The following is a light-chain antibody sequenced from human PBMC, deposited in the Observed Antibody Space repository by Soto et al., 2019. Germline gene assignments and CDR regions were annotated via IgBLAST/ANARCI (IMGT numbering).Light chain of an antibody. CDR3: SSYAGSSNVV. CDR2: EVS. CDR1: SSDVGGYNS. V-gene: IGLV2-8*01. Sequence: QSALTQPPSASGSPGQSVTISCTGTSSDVGGYNSVSWYQQYPGKAPKLMIHEVSKRPSGVPDRFSGSKSGNTASLTVSGRPAEDEADYYCSSYAGSSNVVFGGGTKVTVL. J-gene: IGLJ2*01.